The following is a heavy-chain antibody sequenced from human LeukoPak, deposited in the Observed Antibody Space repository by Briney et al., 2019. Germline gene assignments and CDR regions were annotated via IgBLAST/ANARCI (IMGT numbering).Heavy chain of an antibody. CDR3: ARDLSANYDFDY. D-gene: IGHD4/OR15-4a*01. J-gene: IGHJ4*02. V-gene: IGHV3-20*04. CDR1: GFTFDDYG. CDR2: INWNGGST. Sequence: GGSLRLSXAASGFTFDDYGMSWVRQAPGKGLEWVSAINWNGGSTGYTDSVKGRFTISRDNAKNSLYLQMNSLRAEDTALYYCARDLSANYDFDYWGQGTLVTVSS.